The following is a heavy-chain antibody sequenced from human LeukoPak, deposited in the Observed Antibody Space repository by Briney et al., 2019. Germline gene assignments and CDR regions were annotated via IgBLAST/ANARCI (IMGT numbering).Heavy chain of an antibody. CDR2: INHSGST. CDR1: GGSFSGYY. J-gene: IGHJ3*02. Sequence: SETLSLTCAVYGGSFSGYYWSWIRQPPGKGLEWIGEINHSGSTNYNPSLKSRVTISVDTSKNQFSLKLSSVTAADTAVYYCARDAVVITPGAFDIWGQGTMVTVSS. CDR3: ARDAVVITPGAFDI. D-gene: IGHD3-22*01. V-gene: IGHV4-34*01.